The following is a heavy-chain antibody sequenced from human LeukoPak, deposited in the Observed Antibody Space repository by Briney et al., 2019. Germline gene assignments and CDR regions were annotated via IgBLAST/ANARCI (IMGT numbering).Heavy chain of an antibody. CDR1: GGSFSIYY. V-gene: IGHV4-4*07. J-gene: IGHJ6*03. CDR2: IYTSGNT. Sequence: SETLSLTCTVSGGSFSIYYWSWIRQPAGKGLEWIGRIYTSGNTYYNPSLKSRVTMSVDTSKNQFSLNLSSVTAADTAVYYCAKGYFNGGTCYPSYYTNYMDVWGKGTMVTVSS. CDR3: AKGYFNGGTCYPSYYTNYMDV. D-gene: IGHD2-15*01.